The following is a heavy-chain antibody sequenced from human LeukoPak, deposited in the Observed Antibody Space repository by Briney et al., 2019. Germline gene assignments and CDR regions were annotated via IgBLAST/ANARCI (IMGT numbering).Heavy chain of an antibody. CDR2: ITSDGNNK. D-gene: IGHD5-18*01. Sequence: PGRSLRLSCAASGFTFSSYAMHWVRQAPGKGLEWVAIITSDGNNKHYGDSVKGRFTISRDNSKNTLYLQMSSLRAEDTALYYCARESGALRGYSYGHWGQGTLVTVSS. J-gene: IGHJ4*02. CDR1: GFTFSSYA. V-gene: IGHV3-30*04. CDR3: ARESGALRGYSYGH.